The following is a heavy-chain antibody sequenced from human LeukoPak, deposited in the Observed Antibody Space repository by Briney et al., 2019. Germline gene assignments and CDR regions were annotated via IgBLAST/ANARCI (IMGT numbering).Heavy chain of an antibody. CDR1: GFTFRSLG. V-gene: IGHV3-30*12. D-gene: IGHD5-18*01. CDR2: VEHDGGTK. J-gene: IGHJ4*02. Sequence: GGSLRLSCAASGFTFRSLGMHWVRQAPGKGLDWVAFVEHDGGTKYYADSVKGRFTISRDNSKNTLFLQMNSLRAEDTALYYCARVARAGYSYGNDYWGQGTLVTVSS. CDR3: ARVARAGYSYGNDY.